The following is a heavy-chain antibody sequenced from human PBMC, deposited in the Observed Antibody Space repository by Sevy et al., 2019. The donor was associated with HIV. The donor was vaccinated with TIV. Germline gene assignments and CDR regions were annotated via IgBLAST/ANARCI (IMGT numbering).Heavy chain of an antibody. V-gene: IGHV3-33*01. J-gene: IGHJ4*02. CDR2: IWNDGNVK. CDR3: ATGYNNGYDY. CDR1: GFSFSNYA. Sequence: GGSLRLSCVASGFSFSNYAMHWVRQAPGKGLEWVAVIWNDGNVKSYADSVKGRFTISRDNAKNTLYLQMNSLRAEDTAIYYCATGYNNGYDYWGQGTMVTVSS. D-gene: IGHD5-18*01.